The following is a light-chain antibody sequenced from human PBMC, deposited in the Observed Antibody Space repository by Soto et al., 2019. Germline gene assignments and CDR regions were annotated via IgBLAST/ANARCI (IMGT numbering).Light chain of an antibody. CDR1: SSEVGTYIL. CDR3: CSYAGSSSSI. J-gene: IGLJ1*01. V-gene: IGLV2-23*02. CDR2: EVT. Sequence: QSALTQPASVSGSPGQSITISCSGTSSEVGTYILGSWYQQYPGKAPRLMIYEVTKRPSGVSNRFSGSKSGNTASLTISGLQPEDEADYYCCSYAGSSSSIFGTGTKLTVL.